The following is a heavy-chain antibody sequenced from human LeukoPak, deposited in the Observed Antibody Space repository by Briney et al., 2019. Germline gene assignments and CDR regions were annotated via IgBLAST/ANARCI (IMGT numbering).Heavy chain of an antibody. V-gene: IGHV3-21*01. J-gene: IGHJ4*02. CDR3: VRSVSGTYGQFDF. Sequence: PGGSLRLSCASFGFTFRNYEMNWVRQAPGKGLEWVSSISSSSSYIYYADSVKGRFTISRDNAKNSLYLQMNSLRAEDTAVYYCVRSVSGTYGQFDFWGQGTLVTVSS. CDR2: ISSSSSYI. CDR1: GFTFRNYE. D-gene: IGHD5/OR15-5a*01.